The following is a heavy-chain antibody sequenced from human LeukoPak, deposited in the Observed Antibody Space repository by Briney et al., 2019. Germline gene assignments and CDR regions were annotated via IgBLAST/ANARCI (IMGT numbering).Heavy chain of an antibody. Sequence: GGSLRLSCAASGFTFSAYWMHWVRQAPGKGLVWVSRINSDGFSITYADSVKGRFTISRDNAKNTLYLHMNSLGAEDTALYYCAKSGLGDIVATVNFDYWGQGTLVTVSS. CDR2: INSDGFSI. V-gene: IGHV3-74*01. CDR1: GFTFSAYW. J-gene: IGHJ4*02. D-gene: IGHD5-12*01. CDR3: AKSGLGDIVATVNFDY.